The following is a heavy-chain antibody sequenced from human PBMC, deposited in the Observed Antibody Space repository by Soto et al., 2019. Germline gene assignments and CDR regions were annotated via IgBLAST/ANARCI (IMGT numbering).Heavy chain of an antibody. CDR2: IYYSWSA. V-gene: IGHV4-39*01. CDR3: ARRPLVRGIIPYYFDS. CDR1: GGSINNSSFY. J-gene: IGHJ4*02. Sequence: QLQLQESGPGLVKPSETLSLTCTVSGGSINNSSFYWGWVRQPPGKRLEWIGSIYYSWSAYYNPSLKSRLTISVDTSKNQFSLNLSSVTAADTAGYFCARRPLVRGIIPYYFDSWGQGTLVTVSS. D-gene: IGHD3-10*01.